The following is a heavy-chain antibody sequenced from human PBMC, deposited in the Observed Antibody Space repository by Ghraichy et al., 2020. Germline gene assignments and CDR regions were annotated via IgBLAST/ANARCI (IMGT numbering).Heavy chain of an antibody. D-gene: IGHD2-2*02. CDR1: GFTFSNYA. V-gene: IGHV3-30*04. CDR2: ISYDGNNK. Sequence: GALRLSCAASGFTFSNYAMHWVRQAPGKGLEWVAIISYDGNNKYYADSVKGQFTVSRDNSKNTLYLQMNSLRAEDTAVYYCARTRDCSSTSCYNAFEIWGQGTVVTVSS. CDR3: ARTRDCSSTSCYNAFEI. J-gene: IGHJ3*02.